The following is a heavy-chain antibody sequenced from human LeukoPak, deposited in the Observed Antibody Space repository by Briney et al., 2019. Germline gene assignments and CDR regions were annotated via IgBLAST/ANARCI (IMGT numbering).Heavy chain of an antibody. D-gene: IGHD6-19*01. CDR3: ARDSSGWSVDY. J-gene: IGHJ4*02. Sequence: GGSLRLSCAASGFTFSDHYMSWIRQAPGKGLEWVSFISSTSGYIKDADSVKGRFTISRDNAKKSLYLQMNSLRAEDTAVYYCARDSSGWSVDYWGQGTLVTVSS. CDR2: ISSTSGYI. V-gene: IGHV3-11*05. CDR1: GFTFSDHY.